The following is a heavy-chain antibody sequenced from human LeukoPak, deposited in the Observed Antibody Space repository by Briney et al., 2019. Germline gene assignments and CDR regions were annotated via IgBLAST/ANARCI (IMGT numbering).Heavy chain of an antibody. CDR2: ISPSGDIT. CDR3: AKGYYYDSSGYYPWGPFDY. Sequence: GGSLRLSCAASGFTFSSYSMNWVRQAAGKGLEWVSGISPSGDITYYIDSVKGRFTISRDNSKNTLYLQMNSLRAEDTAVYYCAKGYYYDSSGYYPWGPFDYWGQGTLVTVSS. D-gene: IGHD3-22*01. J-gene: IGHJ4*02. V-gene: IGHV3-23*01. CDR1: GFTFSSYS.